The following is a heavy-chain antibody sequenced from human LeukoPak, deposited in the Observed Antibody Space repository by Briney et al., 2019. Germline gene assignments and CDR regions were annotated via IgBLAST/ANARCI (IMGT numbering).Heavy chain of an antibody. V-gene: IGHV3-23*01. J-gene: IGHJ4*02. CDR2: ISGSGGST. Sequence: GGSLRLSCAASGFTFSSYGMHWVRQAPGKGLEWVSAISGSGGSTYYADSVKGRFTISRDNSKNTLYLQMNSLRAEDTAVYYCAKDGFTMVRGVITYLDYWGQGTLVTVSS. CDR1: GFTFSSYG. CDR3: AKDGFTMVRGVITYLDY. D-gene: IGHD3-10*01.